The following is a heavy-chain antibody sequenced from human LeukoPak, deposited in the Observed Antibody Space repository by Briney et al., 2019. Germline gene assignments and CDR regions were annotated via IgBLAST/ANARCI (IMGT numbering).Heavy chain of an antibody. D-gene: IGHD3-22*01. CDR2: LYYTGST. CDR3: ARGRSSGYYFHFYF. J-gene: IGHJ4*02. CDR1: GGSISSYY. Sequence: SETLFLTCTVSGGSISSYYWNWIRQPPGKRLGGIGYLYYTGSTDYSPSLKSRVTISLDTSKNQFSLKLSSVTAADTAVYYCARGRSSGYYFHFYFWGQGALVTVSS. V-gene: IGHV4-59*01.